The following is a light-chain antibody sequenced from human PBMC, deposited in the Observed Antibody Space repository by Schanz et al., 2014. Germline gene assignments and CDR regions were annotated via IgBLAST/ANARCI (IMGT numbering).Light chain of an antibody. CDR2: STN. J-gene: IGLJ3*02. CDR1: SSNIGTNT. Sequence: QSVLTQPPSASGTPGQRVTISCSGSSSNIGTNTVIWYQQLPGTAPKLLIHSTNQRPSGVPDRFSGSKSGTSASLAISGLQSDDEADYYCSSYAGSYTWLFGGGTKLTVL. CDR3: SSYAGSYTWL. V-gene: IGLV1-44*01.